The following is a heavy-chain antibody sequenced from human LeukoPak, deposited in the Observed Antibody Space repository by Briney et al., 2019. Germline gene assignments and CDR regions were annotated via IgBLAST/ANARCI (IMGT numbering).Heavy chain of an antibody. V-gene: IGHV1-18*01. J-gene: IGHJ5*02. CDR1: GYTFTSHG. Sequence: ASVKVSCKASGYTFTSHGISWVRQAPGQGLEWMGWISAYNGDTNYAQNLQGRVTMTTDTSTSTAYMELRSLRSDDTAVYYCARDPSNTSGRMTWFDPWDQGTLVTVSS. D-gene: IGHD2-2*01. CDR3: ARDPSNTSGRMTWFDP. CDR2: ISAYNGDT.